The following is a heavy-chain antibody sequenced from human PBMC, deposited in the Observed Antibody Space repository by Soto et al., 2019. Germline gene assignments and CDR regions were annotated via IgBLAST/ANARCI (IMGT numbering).Heavy chain of an antibody. CDR1: GYTFSSYE. CDR3: ARCPRGGYPDY. J-gene: IGHJ4*02. CDR2: ISSSGSTI. Sequence: EVQLVESGGGLVQSGGSLRLSCAASGYTFSSYEMNWVRQAPGKGLEWVSYISSSGSTIYYADSVKGRFTISRDNAKNSLYLQMNSLRAEDTAVYYCARCPRGGYPDYWGQGTLVTVSS. D-gene: IGHD5-18*01. V-gene: IGHV3-48*03.